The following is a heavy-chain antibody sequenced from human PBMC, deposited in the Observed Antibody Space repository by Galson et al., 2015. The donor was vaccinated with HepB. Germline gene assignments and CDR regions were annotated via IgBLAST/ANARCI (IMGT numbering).Heavy chain of an antibody. CDR1: GFTFDDYA. J-gene: IGHJ6*02. CDR2: ISWNSGSI. Sequence: SLRLSCAASGFTFDDYAMHWVRQAPGKGLEWVSGISWNSGSIGYADSVKGRFTISRDNAKNSLYLQMNSLRAEDTALYYCAKDINYYDSSGYSGGMDVWGQGTTVTVSS. CDR3: AKDINYYDSSGYSGGMDV. V-gene: IGHV3-9*01. D-gene: IGHD3-22*01.